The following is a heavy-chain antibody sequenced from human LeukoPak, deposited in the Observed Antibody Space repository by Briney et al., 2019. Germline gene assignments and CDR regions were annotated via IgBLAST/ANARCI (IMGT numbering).Heavy chain of an antibody. Sequence: GESLKISCKGSGYSFTSYWIGWVRQMPGKGLEWMGIIYPGDSDTRYSPSFQGQVTISADKSISAAYLQWSSLKASDTAMYYCARQTSIAAAPTSYWGQGTLVTVSS. CDR2: IYPGDSDT. CDR1: GYSFTSYW. J-gene: IGHJ4*02. D-gene: IGHD6-13*01. CDR3: ARQTSIAAAPTSY. V-gene: IGHV5-51*01.